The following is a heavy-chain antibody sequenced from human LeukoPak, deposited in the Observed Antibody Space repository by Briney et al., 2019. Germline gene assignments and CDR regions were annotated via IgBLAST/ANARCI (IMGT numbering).Heavy chain of an antibody. D-gene: IGHD6-6*01. CDR1: GYTFTGYY. J-gene: IGHJ4*02. CDR2: INPNSGGT. Sequence: GASVKVSCKASGYTFTGYYMHWVRQAPGQGLEWMGRINPNSGGTNYAQKFQGRVTMTRDTSISTAYMELSRLRSDDTAVYYCARVSIAARPLPGYWGQGTLVTVSS. CDR3: ARVSIAARPLPGY. V-gene: IGHV1-2*06.